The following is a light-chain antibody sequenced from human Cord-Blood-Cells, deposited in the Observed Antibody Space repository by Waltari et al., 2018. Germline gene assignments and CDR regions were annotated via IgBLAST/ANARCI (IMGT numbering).Light chain of an antibody. Sequence: QSVLTQPPSVSAAPGQKVTISSSGSSSNIGNNYVSWSQQLPATAPKLLIYENNKRPSGMPDRFAGSNSGTSATLGITGLQTGDEADYYCGTWDSSLSAYVFGTGTKVTVL. CDR3: GTWDSSLSAYV. J-gene: IGLJ1*01. V-gene: IGLV1-51*02. CDR2: ENN. CDR1: SSNIGNNY.